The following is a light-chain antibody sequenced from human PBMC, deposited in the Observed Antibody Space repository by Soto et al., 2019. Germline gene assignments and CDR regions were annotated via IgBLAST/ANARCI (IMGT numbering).Light chain of an antibody. CDR1: QGISSY. J-gene: IGKJ2*01. Sequence: DIQLTQSPSFLSASVGDRVTITCRASQGISSYLAWYQQKPGKAPKLLIYAASTLQSGVPSRFSGSGSATEFTLTISSLQPEDFATYDCQQLSSYRTFGQRTKLEIK. CDR3: QQLSSYRT. CDR2: AAS. V-gene: IGKV1-9*01.